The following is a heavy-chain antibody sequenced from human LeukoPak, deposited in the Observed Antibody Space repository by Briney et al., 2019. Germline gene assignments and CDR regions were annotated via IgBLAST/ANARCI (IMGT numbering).Heavy chain of an antibody. V-gene: IGHV3-23*01. Sequence: PGGSLRLSCAASGFTFSSYAMSWVRQAPGKGLEWVSAISGSGGSTYYADSVKGRFTISRDNSKNTLYLQMNSLRAEDTDVYYCAKDHGSWYVNELYFDYWGQGTLVTVSS. CDR1: GFTFSSYA. D-gene: IGHD6-13*01. CDR2: ISGSGGST. CDR3: AKDHGSWYVNELYFDY. J-gene: IGHJ4*02.